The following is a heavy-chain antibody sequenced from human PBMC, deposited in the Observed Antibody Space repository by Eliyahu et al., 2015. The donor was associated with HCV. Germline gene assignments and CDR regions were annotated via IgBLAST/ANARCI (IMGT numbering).Heavy chain of an antibody. J-gene: IGHJ3*01. V-gene: IGHV2-26*01. CDR3: ARMGVRYFDWLQVHDAFDV. CDR2: IFSNDEK. D-gene: IGHD3-9*01. CDR1: GFSLSNARMG. Sequence: QVTLKESGPVLVKPTETLTLTCTVSGFSLSNARMGVSWIRQPPGKALEWLAHIFSNDEKSYSTSLKTRLTISKDTSKSQVVLTMTNMDPVDTATYYCARMGVRYFDWLQVHDAFDVWGQGTMVTVSS.